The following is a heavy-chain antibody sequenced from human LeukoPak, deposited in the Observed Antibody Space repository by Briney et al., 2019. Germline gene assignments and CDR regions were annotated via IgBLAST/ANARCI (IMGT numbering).Heavy chain of an antibody. V-gene: IGHV1-2*02. D-gene: IGHD6-13*01. CDR1: GYTFTGYY. CDR3: ARIIESSSWYEGNWFDP. J-gene: IGHJ5*02. CDR2: INPNSGGT. Sequence: GASVKVSCKASGYTFTGYYMHWVRQAPGQGLEWMGWINPNSGGTNYAQKFQGRVTMTRDTSISTAYMELSRLRSDDTAVYYCARIIESSSWYEGNWFDPWGQGTLVTVSS.